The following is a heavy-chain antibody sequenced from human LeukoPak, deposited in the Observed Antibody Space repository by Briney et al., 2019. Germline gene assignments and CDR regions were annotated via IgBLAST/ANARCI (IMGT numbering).Heavy chain of an antibody. CDR3: ARGVLRGPSFDP. J-gene: IGHJ5*02. D-gene: IGHD4-17*01. V-gene: IGHV4-34*01. CDR1: GGSFSGYY. Sequence: SETLSLTCAVYGGSFSGYYWRWIRQPPGKGLEWSGEINHSGSTNYNPSLKSRVTISVDTSKNQFSLKLRSVTAADTAVYYCARGVLRGPSFDPWGQGTLVTVSS. CDR2: INHSGST.